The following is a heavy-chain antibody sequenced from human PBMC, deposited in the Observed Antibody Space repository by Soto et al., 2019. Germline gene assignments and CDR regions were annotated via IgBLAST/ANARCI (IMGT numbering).Heavy chain of an antibody. CDR3: AKDGNVFSSGWYAPSLDY. D-gene: IGHD6-19*01. J-gene: IGHJ4*02. Sequence: QVQLVESGGGVVQPGRSLRLSCAASGFTFSTYGMHWVRQAPGKGLAWVAVISYDGGNKYYTDSVKDRFTISRDNSKSTVYLQMNSLRAEDTAVYFCAKDGNVFSSGWYAPSLDYWGQGALVTVSS. CDR2: ISYDGGNK. V-gene: IGHV3-30*18. CDR1: GFTFSTYG.